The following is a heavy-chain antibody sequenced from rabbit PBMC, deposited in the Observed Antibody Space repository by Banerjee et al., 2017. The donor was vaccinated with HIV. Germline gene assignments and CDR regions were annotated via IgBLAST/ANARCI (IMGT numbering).Heavy chain of an antibody. D-gene: IGHD1-1*01. CDR2: IYTGSSGST. J-gene: IGHJ4*01. V-gene: IGHV1S40*01. CDR3: ARDASSSGYYIFYFNL. CDR1: GFSFSSGYD. Sequence: QQLVESGGGLVKPGASLTLTCTASGFSFSSGYDMCWVRQAPGKGLEWIACIYTGSSGSTYYASWAKGRFTISKTSSTMVTLQMTSLTVADTATYFCARDASSSGYYIFYFNLWGPGTLVTVS.